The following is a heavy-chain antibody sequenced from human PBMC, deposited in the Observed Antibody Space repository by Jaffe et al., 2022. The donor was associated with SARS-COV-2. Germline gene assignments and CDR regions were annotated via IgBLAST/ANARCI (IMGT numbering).Heavy chain of an antibody. D-gene: IGHD6-13*01. CDR1: GDSISSGSYH. J-gene: IGHJ6*02. Sequence: QVQLQESGPRLVKPSQTLSLTCTVSGDSISSGSYHWNWIRQPAGKRLEWIGRIHTSGTTRYNPSLKSRVTISLDTSKNRFSLKLDSVTAADTAVYFCARDPRQQLRFFGMGVWGQGTTVTVSS. CDR2: IHTSGTT. CDR3: ARDPRQQLRFFGMGV. V-gene: IGHV4-61*02.